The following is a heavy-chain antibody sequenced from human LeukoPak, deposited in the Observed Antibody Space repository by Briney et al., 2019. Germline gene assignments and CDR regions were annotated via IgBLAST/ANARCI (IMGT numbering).Heavy chain of an antibody. J-gene: IGHJ4*02. CDR3: AKGQELDDGVFDA. CDR1: GYTFSSIA. V-gene: IGHV3-23*01. D-gene: IGHD1-1*01. Sequence: TGGSLRLSCAASGYTFSSIAMTWVRQAPGKGLEWVSTIRSNGGTTYNAESVKGRFTISRDNSKNTVYLELNSLRVEDTAIYYCAKGQELDDGVFDAWGQGTLVTVSS. CDR2: IRSNGGTT.